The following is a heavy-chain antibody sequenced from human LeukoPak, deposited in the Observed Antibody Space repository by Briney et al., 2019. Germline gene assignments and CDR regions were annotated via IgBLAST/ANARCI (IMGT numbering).Heavy chain of an antibody. CDR3: ARVHYSSSWTYYFDY. J-gene: IGHJ4*02. D-gene: IGHD6-13*01. Sequence: GESLKISCTISGYTFTNYWIGWVRQVPGEGLEWMGIIYPGDSDTAYSPSFKGHVIMSADKSINTAYLHWISLRASDTAMYYCARVHYSSSWTYYFDYWGQGTLVSVSS. CDR1: GYTFTNYW. V-gene: IGHV5-51*01. CDR2: IYPGDSDT.